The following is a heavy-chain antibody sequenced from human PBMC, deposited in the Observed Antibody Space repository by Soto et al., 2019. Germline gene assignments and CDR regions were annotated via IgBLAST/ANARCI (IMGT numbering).Heavy chain of an antibody. D-gene: IGHD3-3*01. J-gene: IGHJ6*03. CDR2: IYHSGST. CDR1: SGSISSSNW. Sequence: SETLSLTCAVSSGSISSSNWWSWVRQPPGKGLEWIGEIYHSGSTNYNPSLKSRVTISVDKSKNQFSLKLSSVTAADTAVYYCATASPPTDRVLRFLEWQNSESYYYYYYMDVWGKGTTVTVSS. CDR3: ATASPPTDRVLRFLEWQNSESYYYYYYMDV. V-gene: IGHV4-4*02.